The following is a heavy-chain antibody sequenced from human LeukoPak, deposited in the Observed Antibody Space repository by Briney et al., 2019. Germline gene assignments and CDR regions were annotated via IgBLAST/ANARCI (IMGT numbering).Heavy chain of an antibody. J-gene: IGHJ4*02. CDR1: GFTFDDYA. V-gene: IGHV3-9*01. D-gene: IGHD3-10*01. CDR3: AREGGYYYGSGSPH. Sequence: GGSLRLSCAASGFTFDDYAMHWVRQAPGKGLEWVLGISWNSGSIGYADSVKGRFTISRDNAKNSLYLQMNSLRAEDTALYYCAREGGYYYGSGSPHWGQGTLVTVSS. CDR2: ISWNSGSI.